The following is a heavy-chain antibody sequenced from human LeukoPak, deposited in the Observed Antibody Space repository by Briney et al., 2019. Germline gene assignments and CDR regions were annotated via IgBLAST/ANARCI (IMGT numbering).Heavy chain of an antibody. D-gene: IGHD5/OR15-5a*01. CDR3: ARDDEEGSTPD. J-gene: IGHJ4*02. V-gene: IGHV1-46*01. CDR1: GYTFTSYY. Sequence: ASVKVSCKASGYTFTSYYMDWVRQAPGQGLEWMGIINPSGGSTSYAQKFQGRVSMTRDTSTSTVYMELSSLRSEDTAVYYCARDDEEGSTPDWGQGTLVTVSS. CDR2: INPSGGST.